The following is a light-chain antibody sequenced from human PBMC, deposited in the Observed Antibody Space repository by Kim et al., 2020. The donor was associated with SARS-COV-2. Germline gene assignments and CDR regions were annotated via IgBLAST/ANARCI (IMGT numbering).Light chain of an antibody. CDR1: SGDVGGYNY. Sequence: GQSVTIDCPETSGDVGGYNYVSWYQQHPGKAPKLMIYEVSKRPSGVPDRFSVSKSGSTASLTVSELQAEDEADYYCSSYAGSNNLVFGGGTQLTVL. V-gene: IGLV2-8*01. CDR2: EVS. CDR3: SSYAGSNNLV. J-gene: IGLJ2*01.